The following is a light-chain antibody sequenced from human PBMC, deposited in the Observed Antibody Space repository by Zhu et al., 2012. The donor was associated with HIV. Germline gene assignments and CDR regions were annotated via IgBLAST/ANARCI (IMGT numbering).Light chain of an antibody. CDR3: QQHGSSLWT. CDR2: EAS. V-gene: IGKV3-20*01. CDR1: QSVNTH. Sequence: EIVMTQYPATLSASPGERATLYCRASQSVNTHLARYRQKPGQAPRLLIYEASIRATGIPARFSGSGSGTDFTLTISRLEPEDFAVYYCQQHGSSLWTFGQGTKVEIK. J-gene: IGKJ1*01.